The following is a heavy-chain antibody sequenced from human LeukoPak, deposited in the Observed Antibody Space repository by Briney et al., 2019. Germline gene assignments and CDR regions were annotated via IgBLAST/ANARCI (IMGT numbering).Heavy chain of an antibody. CDR1: GGSISSYY. CDR2: IYYSGST. Sequence: SETLSLTCTVSGGSISSYYWSWIRQPPGKGLEWIGYIYYSGSTNYNPSLKSQVTISVDTSKNQFSLKLSSVTAADTAVYYCASQVEMATAYDYWGQGTLVTVSS. V-gene: IGHV4-59*08. CDR3: ASQVEMATAYDY. D-gene: IGHD5-24*01. J-gene: IGHJ4*02.